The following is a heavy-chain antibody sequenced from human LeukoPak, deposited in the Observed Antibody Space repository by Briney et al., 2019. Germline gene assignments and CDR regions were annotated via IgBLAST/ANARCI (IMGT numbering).Heavy chain of an antibody. J-gene: IGHJ3*02. V-gene: IGHV3-23*01. D-gene: IGHD3-10*01. CDR3: AKDSWDRDLTFGEFSAFDI. Sequence: QPGGSLRLSCAASGFTFSSYAMSWVRQAPGKGLEWVSAISGSGGSTYYADSVKGRFTISRDNSKNTLYLQMNSLRAEDTAVYYCAKDSWDRDLTFGEFSAFDIWGQGTMVTVSS. CDR2: ISGSGGST. CDR1: GFTFSSYA.